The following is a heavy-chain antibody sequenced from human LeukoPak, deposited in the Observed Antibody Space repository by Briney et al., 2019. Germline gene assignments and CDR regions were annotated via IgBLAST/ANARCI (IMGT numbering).Heavy chain of an antibody. J-gene: IGHJ5*02. V-gene: IGHV3-30*18. Sequence: GGSLRLSCAASGFTLSSYGMHWVRQAPGKGLEWVAVISYDGSDKYYADSVKGRFTISRDNSKNTLYLQMNSLRAEDTAVYFCAKDDYYDSSGDPNWFDPWGQGTLVTVSS. CDR1: GFTLSSYG. CDR3: AKDDYYDSSGDPNWFDP. CDR2: ISYDGSDK. D-gene: IGHD3-22*01.